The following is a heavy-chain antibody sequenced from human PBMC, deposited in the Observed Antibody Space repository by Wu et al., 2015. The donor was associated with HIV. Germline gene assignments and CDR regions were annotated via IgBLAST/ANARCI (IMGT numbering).Heavy chain of an antibody. CDR1: GYTFTSYY. V-gene: IGHV1-46*01. J-gene: IGHJ4*02. D-gene: IGHD6-13*01. Sequence: QVQLVQSGAEVKKPGASVKVSCKASGYTFTSYYMHWVRQAPGQGLEWMGIINPSGGSTSYAQKFQGRVTMTRDTSTSTVYMELSSLRSEDTAVYYCARDASAAAGTGLPLYYFDYWGQGTLVTVSS. CDR2: INPSGGST. CDR3: ARDASAAAGTGLPLYYFDY.